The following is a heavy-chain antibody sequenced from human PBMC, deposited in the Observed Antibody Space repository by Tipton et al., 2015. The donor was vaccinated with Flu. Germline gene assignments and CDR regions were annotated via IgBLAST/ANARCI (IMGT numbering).Heavy chain of an antibody. Sequence: QVQLVQSGAEVKKPGASVKVSCKASGFTFTSHYIHWVRQAPGQGLEWMGIINLSGGSTSYAQKFQGRVTMARDTSTSTVYMDVSSLRSEDTAVYYCAAAISIGPIQHWGQGTLVTVSS. D-gene: IGHD3-10*01. CDR2: INLSGGST. CDR1: GFTFTSHY. CDR3: AAAISIGPIQH. J-gene: IGHJ1*01. V-gene: IGHV1-46*01.